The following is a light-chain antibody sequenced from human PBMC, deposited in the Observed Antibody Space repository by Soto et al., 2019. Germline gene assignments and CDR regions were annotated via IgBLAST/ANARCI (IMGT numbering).Light chain of an antibody. CDR2: GAS. Sequence: EIVLTQSPGTLSLSPGERATLSCRASQSVSSSYLAWCQQKPGQAPRLLIYGASRRATGIPDRFSGSGSGTDFTLTISRLEPEDFAVYYCQQYGSSPVTFGQGTRLEI. CDR3: QQYGSSPVT. J-gene: IGKJ5*01. V-gene: IGKV3-20*01. CDR1: QSVSSSY.